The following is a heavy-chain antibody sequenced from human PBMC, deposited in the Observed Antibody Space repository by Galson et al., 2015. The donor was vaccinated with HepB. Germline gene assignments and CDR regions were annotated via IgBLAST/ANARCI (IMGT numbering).Heavy chain of an antibody. V-gene: IGHV3-48*02. D-gene: IGHD1-26*01. CDR2: ISSSSSTI. J-gene: IGHJ3*02. CDR1: GFTFSSYS. Sequence: SLRLSCAASGFTFSSYSMNWVRQAPGKGLEWVSYISSSSSTIYYADSVKGRFTISRDNAKNSLYLQMNSLRDEDTAVYYCARDHGSYFPQDAFDIWGQGTMVTVSS. CDR3: ARDHGSYFPQDAFDI.